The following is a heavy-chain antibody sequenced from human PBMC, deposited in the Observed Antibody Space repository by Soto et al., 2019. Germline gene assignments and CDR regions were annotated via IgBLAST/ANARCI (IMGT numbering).Heavy chain of an antibody. CDR1: GFTFSSYA. J-gene: IGHJ4*02. CDR2: ISGSGGST. CDR3: AKVGGLYSSGWFDY. Sequence: GGSLILSCAASGFTFSSYAMSWVRLAPGKGLEWVSAISGSGGSTYYADSVKGRFTISRDNTKNTLYLQMNSLRAEDTAVYYCAKVGGLYSSGWFDYWGQGTLVTV. D-gene: IGHD6-19*01. V-gene: IGHV3-23*01.